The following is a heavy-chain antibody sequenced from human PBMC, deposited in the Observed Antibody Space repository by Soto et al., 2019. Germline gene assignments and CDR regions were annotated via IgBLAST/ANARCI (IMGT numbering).Heavy chain of an antibody. V-gene: IGHV4-31*03. CDR1: GGSISSGGYY. CDR2: IYYSGST. Sequence: QVQLQESGPGLVKPSQTLSLTCTVSGGSISSGGYYWSWIRQHPGKGLEWIGYIYYSGSTYYNPSLKRRVTIAVDPSKNQFSLKLSSVTAADTAVYYCARGRGTISGYYPFFDYWGQGTLVTVSS. J-gene: IGHJ4*02. CDR3: ARGRGTISGYYPFFDY. D-gene: IGHD3-22*01.